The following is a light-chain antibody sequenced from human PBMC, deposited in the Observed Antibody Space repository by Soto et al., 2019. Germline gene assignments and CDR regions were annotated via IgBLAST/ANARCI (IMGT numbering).Light chain of an antibody. Sequence: QSALTQPPSASGSPGQSVTISCTGTNSDVGGYNYVSWYQQYPGKAPKLIIYEVNERPSGVPDRFSGSKSGNTASLTVSGLQTADEADYYCSSYAGSNGYVFGTGTKVTRP. CDR2: EVN. CDR3: SSYAGSNGYV. J-gene: IGLJ1*01. CDR1: NSDVGGYNY. V-gene: IGLV2-8*01.